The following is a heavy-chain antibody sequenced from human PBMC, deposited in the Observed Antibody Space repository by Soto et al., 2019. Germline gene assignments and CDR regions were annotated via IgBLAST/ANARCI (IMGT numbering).Heavy chain of an antibody. CDR1: GYTFSGYS. CDR3: ARDVFCGGAPACPDMDV. D-gene: IGHD2-21*01. CDR2: ISGYNGNT. J-gene: IGHJ6*02. Sequence: QVVLEQSGGEVKKPGASVKVSCKASGYTFSGYSITWVRQAPGQGLEWMGRISGYNGNTNYARTLRGRLTLTTDTSTSTAYMELRSLTSDDTAVCYCARDVFCGGAPACPDMDVWGQGTTVTVSS. V-gene: IGHV1-18*04.